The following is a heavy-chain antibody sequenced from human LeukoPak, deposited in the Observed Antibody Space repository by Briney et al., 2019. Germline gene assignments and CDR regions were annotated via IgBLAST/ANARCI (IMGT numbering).Heavy chain of an antibody. CDR1: GFTFSSYT. J-gene: IGHJ4*02. V-gene: IGHV3-23*01. CDR2: ISGSGGST. Sequence: GGSLRLSCAASGFTFSSYTMSWVRQAPGKGLEWVSAISGSGGSTYYADSVKGRFTISRDNSKNTLYLQMNSLRAEDTAVYYCAKAMYSSSWYFDYWGQGTLVTVSS. D-gene: IGHD6-13*01. CDR3: AKAMYSSSWYFDY.